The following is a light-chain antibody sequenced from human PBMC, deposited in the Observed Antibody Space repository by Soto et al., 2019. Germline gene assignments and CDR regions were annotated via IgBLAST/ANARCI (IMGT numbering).Light chain of an antibody. Sequence: QSVLTQPASVSGSPGQSITISCTGTSGDIGGYNFVSWYQQHPGKVPKLMIYEVSNRPSGVSNRFSGSKSGNTASLTISGLQAEDEADYYCSSWKTRRTYVSGTGTKVTVL. V-gene: IGLV2-14*01. CDR1: SGDIGGYNF. CDR3: SSWKTRRTYV. J-gene: IGLJ1*01. CDR2: EVS.